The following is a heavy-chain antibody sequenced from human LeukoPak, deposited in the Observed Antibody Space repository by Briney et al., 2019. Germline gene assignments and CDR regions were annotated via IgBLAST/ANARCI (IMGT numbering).Heavy chain of an antibody. J-gene: IGHJ4*02. CDR1: GFTFSSYG. Sequence: GGSLRLSCAASGFTFSSYGMSWVRQAPGKGLEWVSAISGSGGSTYYADSVKGRFTISRDNSKNTLYLQMHSLRAEDMALYYCAKGSSAWNEVFHFDYWGQGTLVTVSS. V-gene: IGHV3-23*01. D-gene: IGHD6-19*01. CDR3: AKGSSAWNEVFHFDY. CDR2: ISGSGGST.